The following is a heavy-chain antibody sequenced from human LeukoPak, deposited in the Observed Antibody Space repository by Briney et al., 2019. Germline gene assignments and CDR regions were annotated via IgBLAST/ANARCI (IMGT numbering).Heavy chain of an antibody. Sequence: GASVKVSCKASGGTFSSYAISWVRQAPGQGLEWMGGIIPIFGTANYAQKFQGRVTITADESTSTAYMELSNLRSEDTAVYYCAREPTDYYDSSGYYYGPVYWGQGTLVTVSS. J-gene: IGHJ4*02. V-gene: IGHV1-69*13. CDR3: AREPTDYYDSSGYYYGPVY. D-gene: IGHD3-22*01. CDR1: GGTFSSYA. CDR2: IIPIFGTA.